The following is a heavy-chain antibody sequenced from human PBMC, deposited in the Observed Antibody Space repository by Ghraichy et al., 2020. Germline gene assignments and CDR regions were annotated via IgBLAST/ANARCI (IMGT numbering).Heavy chain of an antibody. J-gene: IGHJ4*02. D-gene: IGHD3-10*01. V-gene: IGHV3-33*01. CDR2: IWYDGSNK. Sequence: LSLTCAASGFTFSSYGMHWVRQAPGKGLEWVAVIWYDGSNKYYADSVKGRFTISRDNSKNTLYLQMNSLRAEDTAVYYCARVGYGSGTIDYWGQGTLVTVSS. CDR3: ARVGYGSGTIDY. CDR1: GFTFSSYG.